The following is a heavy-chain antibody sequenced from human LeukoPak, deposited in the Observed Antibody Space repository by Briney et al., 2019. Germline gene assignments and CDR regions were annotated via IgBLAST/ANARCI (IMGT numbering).Heavy chain of an antibody. CDR3: ARALQCGGDCRTRTYFDY. CDR2: ISYDGSNK. Sequence: GGSLRLSCAASGFTFSSYGMHWVRQAPGKGLEWVAVISYDGSNKYYADSVKGRFTISRDNAKNSLYLQMNSLRAEDTAVYYCARALQCGGDCRTRTYFDYWGQGTLVTVSS. D-gene: IGHD2-21*02. J-gene: IGHJ4*02. CDR1: GFTFSSYG. V-gene: IGHV3-30*03.